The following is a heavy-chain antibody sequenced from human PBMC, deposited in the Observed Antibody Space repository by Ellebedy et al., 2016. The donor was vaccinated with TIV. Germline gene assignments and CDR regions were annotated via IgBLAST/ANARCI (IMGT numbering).Heavy chain of an antibody. CDR2: IRTQTYGGTT. J-gene: IGHJ4*02. V-gene: IGHV3-49*03. Sequence: GESLKISCTASGFPFGDSGLSWFRQAPGKGLEWISFIRTQTYGGTTEHAASVQGRFTLSRDDSRSVAYLQMNNLRPEDTAVYYCSRSVEGATHFDSWGQGTLVTVSS. CDR1: GFPFGDSG. CDR3: SRSVEGATHFDS. D-gene: IGHD1-26*01.